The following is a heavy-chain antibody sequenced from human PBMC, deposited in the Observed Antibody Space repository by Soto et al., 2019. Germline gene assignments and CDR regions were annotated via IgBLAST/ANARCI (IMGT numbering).Heavy chain of an antibody. CDR3: ASFLQQLDYYYYYSGMDV. J-gene: IGHJ6*02. CDR2: IKQDGSEK. CDR1: GFTFSSYW. Sequence: EVQLVESGGGLVQPGGSLSLSCAASGFTFSSYWMSWVRQAPGKGLEGVANIKQDGSEKYYVDSVKGRFTISRDNAKNSLYLQMNSLRAEATAVYYCASFLQQLDYYYYYSGMDVWGQGTTVTVSS. V-gene: IGHV3-7*05. D-gene: IGHD6-13*01.